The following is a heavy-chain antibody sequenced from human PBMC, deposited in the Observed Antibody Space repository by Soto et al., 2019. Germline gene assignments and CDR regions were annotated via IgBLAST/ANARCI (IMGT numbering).Heavy chain of an antibody. D-gene: IGHD6-19*01. J-gene: IGHJ4*02. CDR2: DSHDGRNT. CDR3: AKGGRQWLVTSAFSY. V-gene: IGHV3-30*18. CDR1: GFPFSDYA. Sequence: VQMVESGGGVVQPGRSLRLSCAASGFPFSDYAMHWVRQAPGKGLEWVAVDSHDGRNTHYADSVKGRFTISRDSSKNTVSLEMTSLRAEDTAVYYFAKGGRQWLVTSAFSYWGQGALVTVSS.